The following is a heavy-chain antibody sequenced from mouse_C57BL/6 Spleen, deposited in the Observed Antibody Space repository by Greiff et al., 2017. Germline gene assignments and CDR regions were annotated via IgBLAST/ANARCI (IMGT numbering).Heavy chain of an antibody. CDR3: ARPWDDPFFDD. Sequence: QVQLQQPGAELVKPGASVKLSCKASGYTFTSYWMHWVKQRPGQGLEWIGMIHPNSGSTNYNEKFKSKATLTVDKSSSPAYMQLSSLTSEDSAVYYCARPWDDPFFDDWGQGTTLTVSS. D-gene: IGHD4-1*01. CDR1: GYTFTSYW. CDR2: IHPNSGST. V-gene: IGHV1-64*01. J-gene: IGHJ2*01.